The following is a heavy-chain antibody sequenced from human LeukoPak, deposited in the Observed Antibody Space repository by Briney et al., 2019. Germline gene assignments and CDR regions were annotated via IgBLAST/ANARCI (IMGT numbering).Heavy chain of an antibody. Sequence: GGSLRLSCAASGFTFSSYAMSWVRQAPGKGLEWVSAISGSGGRTYYADSVKGRFTISRDNSKNTLYLQMNSLRAEDTAVYYCAKDRVTVTSFSISDYWGQGTLVTVSS. D-gene: IGHD4-17*01. CDR3: AKDRVTVTSFSISDY. CDR2: ISGSGGRT. V-gene: IGHV3-23*01. CDR1: GFTFSSYA. J-gene: IGHJ4*02.